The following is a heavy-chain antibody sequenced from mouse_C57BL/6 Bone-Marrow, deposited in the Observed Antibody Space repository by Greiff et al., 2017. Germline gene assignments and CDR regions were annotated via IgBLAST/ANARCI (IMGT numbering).Heavy chain of an antibody. V-gene: IGHV1-52*01. CDR3: ARRALYYGSSYYAMDY. Sequence: QVQLQQPGAELVRPGSSVKLSCKASGYTFTSYWMHWVKQRPIQGLEWIGNIDPSDSETHYNQKFKDKATLTVDKSSSTAYMQLSSLTSEDSAVYYCARRALYYGSSYYAMDYWGQGTSVTVSS. D-gene: IGHD1-1*01. J-gene: IGHJ4*01. CDR2: IDPSDSET. CDR1: GYTFTSYW.